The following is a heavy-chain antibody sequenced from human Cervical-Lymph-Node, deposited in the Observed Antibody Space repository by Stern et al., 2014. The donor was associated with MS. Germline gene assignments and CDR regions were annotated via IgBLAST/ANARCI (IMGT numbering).Heavy chain of an antibody. D-gene: IGHD4-17*01. V-gene: IGHV5-51*01. CDR1: GYSFTANW. CDR2: IYPGNSDA. Sequence: EVQLVQSGAEVKKPGESLKISCKGSGYSFTANWIAWVRQIPGKGLEWMGIIYPGNSDARYSPSFQGQVTISADKSISTAYLQWSSLKASDTAMYYCARDYGDYAFDYWGQGTLVTVSS. CDR3: ARDYGDYAFDY. J-gene: IGHJ4*02.